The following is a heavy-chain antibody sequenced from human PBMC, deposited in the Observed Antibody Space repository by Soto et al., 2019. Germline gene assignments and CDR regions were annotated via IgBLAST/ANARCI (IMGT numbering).Heavy chain of an antibody. Sequence: VASVKVSCKASGYIFSSYYLHWVRQAPGQGLELMGMINPSGGSTSIAQKFQGRVSMTRDTSTSTVYMELSSLRSEDTAVYYCARYSSSELDYYYYGMDVWGQGTTVTVSS. CDR1: GYIFSSYY. CDR3: ARYSSSELDYYYYGMDV. CDR2: INPSGGST. J-gene: IGHJ6*02. D-gene: IGHD6-6*01. V-gene: IGHV1-46*01.